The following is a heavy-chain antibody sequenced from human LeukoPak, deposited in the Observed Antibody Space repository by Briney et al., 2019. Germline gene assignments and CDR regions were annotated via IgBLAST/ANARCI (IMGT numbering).Heavy chain of an antibody. CDR1: GLTFSSHW. Sequence: GGSLRLSCAASGLTFSSHWMHWVRQAPGKGLVWVSRINGDGSNTTYADSVKARFTISTDKGKDTLYLQIHSLRAEDTAVYHGARCTSWYSTDAFYSWGQGTMVS. V-gene: IGHV3-74*03. J-gene: IGHJ3*02. CDR2: INGDGSNT. CDR3: ARCTSWYSTDAFYS. D-gene: IGHD2-15*01.